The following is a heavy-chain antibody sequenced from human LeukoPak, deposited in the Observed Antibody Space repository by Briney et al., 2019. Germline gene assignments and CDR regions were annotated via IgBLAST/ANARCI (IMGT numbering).Heavy chain of an antibody. Sequence: SETLSLTCTVSGGSISSSSYYWGWVRQPPGKGLEWIGSIYYSGSTYYNPSLKSRATISVDTSKNQFSLKLSSVTVADTAVYYCAPSSPGFDYWGQGTLVTVSS. CDR1: GGSISSSSYY. CDR3: APSSPGFDY. D-gene: IGHD2-15*01. J-gene: IGHJ4*02. CDR2: IYYSGST. V-gene: IGHV4-39*01.